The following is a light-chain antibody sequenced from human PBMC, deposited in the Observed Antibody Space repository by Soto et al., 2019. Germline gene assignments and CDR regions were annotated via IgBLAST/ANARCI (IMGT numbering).Light chain of an antibody. CDR2: GAS. V-gene: IGKV3-15*01. Sequence: EIVMTQSPATLSVSPGERATLSCRASQSVSSNLAWYHQKPGQPPMLLIYGASTRATGIPVKISGSGSGTESTLIISSLQSEDFADYYCQQYNTWPRTFGQGTKVEIK. CDR3: QQYNTWPRT. CDR1: QSVSSN. J-gene: IGKJ1*01.